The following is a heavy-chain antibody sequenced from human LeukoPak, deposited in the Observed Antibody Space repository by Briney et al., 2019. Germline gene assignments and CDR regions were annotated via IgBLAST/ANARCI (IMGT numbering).Heavy chain of an antibody. CDR1: GFTFSSHS. CDR3: ARDRDLYYDFWSGQHDAFDI. D-gene: IGHD3-3*01. V-gene: IGHV3-21*01. J-gene: IGHJ3*02. Sequence: GGSLRLSCAASGFTFSSHSMNWVRQAPGKGLEWVSCISSSSSSYIYYADSVKGRFTISRDNAKNSLYLQMNSLRAEDTAVYYCARDRDLYYDFWSGQHDAFDIWGQGTMVTVSS. CDR2: ISSSSSSYI.